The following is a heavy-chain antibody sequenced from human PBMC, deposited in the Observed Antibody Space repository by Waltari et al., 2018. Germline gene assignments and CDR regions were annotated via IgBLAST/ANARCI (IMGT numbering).Heavy chain of an antibody. CDR1: GYSISSGYY. Sequence: QVQLQESGPGLVKPSETLSLTCAVSGYSISSGYYWGWIRQPPGKGLEWIGSIYQSVSTDYNPSLKSRVTIAVDTSKNQFSLKLSSVTAADTAVYYCARRGSKIVATIYYFDYWGQGTLVTVSS. CDR2: IYQSVST. V-gene: IGHV4-38-2*01. CDR3: ARRGSKIVATIYYFDY. J-gene: IGHJ4*02. D-gene: IGHD5-12*01.